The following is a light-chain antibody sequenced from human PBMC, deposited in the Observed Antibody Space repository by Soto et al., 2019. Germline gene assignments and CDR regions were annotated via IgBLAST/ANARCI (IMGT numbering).Light chain of an antibody. Sequence: QSALTQPASVSGSPGQSITISCTGTSSDVGSYNLVSWYQQHPGKATKLMIYEVSKRPSGVSNRFSGYKSGNTASLTISGLQAEDESYYYCCSYAGSSSYVFGTGTKLTVL. J-gene: IGLJ1*01. CDR2: EVS. CDR3: CSYAGSSSYV. CDR1: SSDVGSYNL. V-gene: IGLV2-23*02.